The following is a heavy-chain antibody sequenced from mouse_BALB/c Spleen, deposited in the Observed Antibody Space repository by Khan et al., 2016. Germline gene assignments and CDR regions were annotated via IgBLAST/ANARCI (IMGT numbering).Heavy chain of an antibody. CDR3: AMAYYGYFAVVY. CDR2: IFPGSGST. CDR1: GYTFTDYY. Sequence: QVRLQQSGTELPRPGASVKLSCKASGYTFTDYYLHWVKQRTGKGLEWIGEIFPGSGSTFYNENFKGQVSLTADTSSSTVYMQLNSLTSEDSAVYFCAMAYYGYFAVVYWGHGASVSVSA. V-gene: IGHV1-77*01. J-gene: IGHJ4*01. D-gene: IGHD1-2*01.